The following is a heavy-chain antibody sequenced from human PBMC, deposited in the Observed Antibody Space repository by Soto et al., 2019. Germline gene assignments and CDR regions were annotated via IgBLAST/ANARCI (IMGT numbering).Heavy chain of an antibody. CDR3: AIAPYYDILTGYYRDNWFDP. CDR1: GYTFTSYD. V-gene: IGHV1-8*01. CDR2: MNPNSGNT. D-gene: IGHD3-9*01. Sequence: ASVKVSCKASGYTFTSYDINWVRQATGQGLEWMGWMNPNSGNTGYAQKFQGRVTMTRNTSISTAYMELSSLRSEDTAVYYCAIAPYYDILTGYYRDNWFDPWGQGTLVTVSS. J-gene: IGHJ5*02.